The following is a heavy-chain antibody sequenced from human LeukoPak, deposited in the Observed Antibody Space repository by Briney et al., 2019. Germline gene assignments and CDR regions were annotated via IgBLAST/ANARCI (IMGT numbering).Heavy chain of an antibody. Sequence: SETLSLTCTVSGGSISSYYWGWIRQPPGKGLEWIGSIYYSGSTYYNPSLKSRVTISVDTSKNQFSLKLSSVTAADTAVYYCARDLGLGNWFDPWGQGTLVTVSS. CDR1: GGSISSYY. J-gene: IGHJ5*02. V-gene: IGHV4-39*07. D-gene: IGHD3-16*01. CDR3: ARDLGLGNWFDP. CDR2: IYYSGST.